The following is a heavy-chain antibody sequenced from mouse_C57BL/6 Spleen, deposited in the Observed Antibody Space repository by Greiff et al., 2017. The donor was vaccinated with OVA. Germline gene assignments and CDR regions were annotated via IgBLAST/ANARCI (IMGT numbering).Heavy chain of an antibody. CDR2: ISYDGSN. V-gene: IGHV3-6*01. CDR3: ARDQLGLYYAMDY. D-gene: IGHD4-1*02. CDR1: GYSITSGYY. J-gene: IGHJ4*01. Sequence: ESGPGLVKPSQSLSLTCSVTGYSITSGYYWNWIRQFPGNKLEWMGYISYDGSNNYNPSLKNRISITRDTSKNQFFLKLNSVTTEDTATYYCARDQLGLYYAMDYWGQGTSVTVSS.